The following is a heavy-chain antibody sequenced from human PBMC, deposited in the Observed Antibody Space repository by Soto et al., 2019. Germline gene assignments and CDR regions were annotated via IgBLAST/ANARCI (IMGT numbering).Heavy chain of an antibody. V-gene: IGHV1-18*04. J-gene: IGHJ4*02. Sequence: QVQLVQSGAEVKKPGASVKVSCQASGYTFTNYHISWVRQAPGQGLEWMGWISAYSGNRKYAQKIQGRVTMTTDPSTSTAFMELRGLRSNDTAVYYCATSRYCSVPSFYRLPEDYWGQVTLVTVSS. D-gene: IGHD2-2*02. CDR3: ATSRYCSVPSFYRLPEDY. CDR2: ISAYSGNR. CDR1: GYTFTNYH.